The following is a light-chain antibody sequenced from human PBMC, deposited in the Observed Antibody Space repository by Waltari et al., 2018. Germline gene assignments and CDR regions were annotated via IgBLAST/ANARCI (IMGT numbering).Light chain of an antibody. Sequence: DIVMTQSPDSLAVSLGERATINCKSSQSVLYSSNNKNYLAGYQQKPGQPPKLLIYWASTLESGVPDRFSGSGSGTDFTLTISSLQAEDVAVYYCQQYYSTPPTFGQGTTLEIK. CDR1: QSVLYSSNNKNY. V-gene: IGKV4-1*01. CDR2: WAS. J-gene: IGKJ2*01. CDR3: QQYYSTPPT.